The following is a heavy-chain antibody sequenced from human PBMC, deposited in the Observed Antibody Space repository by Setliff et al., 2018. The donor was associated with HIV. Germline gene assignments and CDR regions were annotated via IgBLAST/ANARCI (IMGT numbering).Heavy chain of an antibody. CDR2: LSPSGTT. CDR3: ARKGVDLYFGVDAFDM. CDR1: GGSFSNYY. D-gene: IGHD3-10*01. Sequence: PSETLSLTCTVYGGSFSNYYTNWIRQPPGKGLEWIGELSPSGTTRSNPSLQSRVTISLDTSNNQFSLKLTSVTAADTSVYYCARKGVDLYFGVDAFDMWGQGTMVTVSS. V-gene: IGHV4-34*01. J-gene: IGHJ3*02.